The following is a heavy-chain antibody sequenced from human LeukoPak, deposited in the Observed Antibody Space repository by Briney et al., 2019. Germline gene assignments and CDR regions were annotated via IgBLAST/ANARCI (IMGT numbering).Heavy chain of an antibody. CDR1: GFTFNTYW. Sequence: GGSLRLSCAASGFTFNTYWMHWVRQAPGKGLVWVSRIRSDGSSTSYADSVRGRFTISRDNAKNTLYLQMNSLRAEDTAVYYCARLEYYYVSGNYYKLFDYWGQGTLVTVCS. D-gene: IGHD3-10*01. J-gene: IGHJ4*02. V-gene: IGHV3-74*01. CDR2: IRSDGSST. CDR3: ARLEYYYVSGNYYKLFDY.